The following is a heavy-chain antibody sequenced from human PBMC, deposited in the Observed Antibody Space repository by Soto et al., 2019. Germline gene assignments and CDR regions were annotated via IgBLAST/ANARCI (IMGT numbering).Heavy chain of an antibody. CDR2: IIPNSGDS. D-gene: IGHD1-1*01. CDR3: ARTGRTSAFDL. V-gene: IGHV1-2*02. CDR1: GGTFSSYA. Sequence: QVQLVQSGAEVKKPGSSVKVSCKASGGTFSSYAISWVRQAPGQGLEWMGGIIPNSGDSNYAQMFQGRVTMTRETSISTVYLEINSLRSDDTAVFYCARTGRTSAFDLWGQGTMVTVSS. J-gene: IGHJ3*01.